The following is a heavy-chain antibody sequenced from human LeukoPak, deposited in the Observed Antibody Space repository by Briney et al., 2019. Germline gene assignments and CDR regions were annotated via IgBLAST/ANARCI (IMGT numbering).Heavy chain of an antibody. CDR2: ISAYNGNT. Sequence: EASVKVSCKASGYTFTSYGISWVRQAPGQGLEWMGWISAYNGNTNYAQKLQGRVTMTTDTSTSTAYMELRSLRSDDTAVYYCARGEGVPAARTGGWFDPWGQGTLVTVSS. CDR1: GYTFTSYG. D-gene: IGHD2-2*01. V-gene: IGHV1-18*01. J-gene: IGHJ5*02. CDR3: ARGEGVPAARTGGWFDP.